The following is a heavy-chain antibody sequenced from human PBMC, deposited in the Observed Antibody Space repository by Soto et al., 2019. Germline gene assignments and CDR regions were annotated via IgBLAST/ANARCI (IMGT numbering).Heavy chain of an antibody. D-gene: IGHD1-26*01. CDR1: GFTFTTFG. J-gene: IGHJ4*02. CDR3: AKVGLMGAYRKSFFDY. V-gene: IGHV3-30*18. CDR2: ISYDEINQ. Sequence: GGSLRLSCAASGFTFTTFGMHWVRQAPGKGLEWVAFISYDEINQYYADSVKGRFTIPRDISKNTLYLQMNNLRPEDSAVYYCAKVGLMGAYRKSFFDYWGQGTLVTVSS.